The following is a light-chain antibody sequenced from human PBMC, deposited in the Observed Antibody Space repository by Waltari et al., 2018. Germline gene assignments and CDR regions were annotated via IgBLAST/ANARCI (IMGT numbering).Light chain of an antibody. J-gene: IGLJ3*02. CDR1: SSDVGSYNI. Sequence: QSALTQPASVSGSPGQSITISCTGTSSDVGSYNIVSWYQQHPGKAPKLMIYEVSKRPSGVSNRFSGSKSGNTASLTISGLQAEDEADYYCCSYAGSSTWVFGGGTKLTVL. CDR2: EVS. CDR3: CSYAGSSTWV. V-gene: IGLV2-23*02.